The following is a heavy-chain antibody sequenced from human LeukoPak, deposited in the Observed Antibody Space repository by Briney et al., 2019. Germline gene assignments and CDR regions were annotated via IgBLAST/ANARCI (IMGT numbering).Heavy chain of an antibody. V-gene: IGHV4-4*02. Sequence: SGTLSLTCAVSGGSISSSNWWSWVRQPPGKGLEWIGEIYHSGSTNYNPSLKSRVTISVDKSKNQFPLKLTSVTAADTAAYYCARQGDSGWYYFDYWDQGTLVTVSS. J-gene: IGHJ4*02. CDR1: GGSISSSNW. D-gene: IGHD6-19*01. CDR2: IYHSGST. CDR3: ARQGDSGWYYFDY.